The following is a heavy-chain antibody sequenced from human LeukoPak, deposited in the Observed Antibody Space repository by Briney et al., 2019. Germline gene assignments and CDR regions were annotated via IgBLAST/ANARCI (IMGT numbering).Heavy chain of an antibody. V-gene: IGHV4-34*01. CDR1: GGSFSGYY. Sequence: SETLSLTCAVYGGSFSGYYWSWIRQPPGKGLECIGEINHSGSTNYNPSLKSRVTISVDTSKNQFSLKLSSVTAADTAVYYCARLSRIVVVPAAMRSVDYYYMDVWGKGTTVTVSS. D-gene: IGHD2-2*01. CDR3: ARLSRIVVVPAAMRSVDYYYMDV. J-gene: IGHJ6*03. CDR2: INHSGST.